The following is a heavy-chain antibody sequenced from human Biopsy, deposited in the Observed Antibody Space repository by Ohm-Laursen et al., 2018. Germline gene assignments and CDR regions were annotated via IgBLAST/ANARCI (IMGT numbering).Heavy chain of an antibody. Sequence: ASVKVSCKVSGYTLTELSIHWVRQTGGKGLEWMGGIIPFFGTSDYAQTFQGRVTITADKSTSTSYMELTRLRSEDSAVYYCAAGTRYSSGWYNAVDFWGQGTMVTVSS. D-gene: IGHD6-19*01. CDR2: IIPFFGTS. V-gene: IGHV1-24*01. CDR1: GYTLTELS. CDR3: AAGTRYSSGWYNAVDF. J-gene: IGHJ3*01.